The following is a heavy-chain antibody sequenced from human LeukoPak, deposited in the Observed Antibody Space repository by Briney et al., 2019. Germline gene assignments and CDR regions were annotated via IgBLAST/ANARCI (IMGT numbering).Heavy chain of an antibody. CDR2: ISSSSSYI. CDR1: GFTFSSYS. V-gene: IGHV3-21*01. D-gene: IGHD6-19*01. CDR3: ARVEMSDSSGWLIDY. J-gene: IGHJ4*02. Sequence: PGGSLRLSCAASGFTFSSYSMNWVRQAPGKGLEWVSSISSSSSYIYYADSVKGRFTISRDNAKNSLYLQMNSLRAEDTAVYYCARVEMSDSSGWLIDYWGQGTLVTVSS.